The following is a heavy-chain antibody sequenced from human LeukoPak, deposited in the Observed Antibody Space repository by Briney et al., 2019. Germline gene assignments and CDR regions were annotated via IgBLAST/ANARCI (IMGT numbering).Heavy chain of an antibody. CDR2: ISSSTSNI. CDR1: GFTFSSYS. D-gene: IGHD1-1*01. CDR3: AKTRYPPSYPALAS. V-gene: IGHV3-48*01. J-gene: IGHJ4*02. Sequence: GGSLRLSCAASGFTFSSYSINWVRQAPGKGLEWVSYISSSTSNIYYADSVEGRFTISRDNSKNTLYLQMNSLRAEDTAVYYCAKTRYPPSYPALASWGQGTLVTVSS.